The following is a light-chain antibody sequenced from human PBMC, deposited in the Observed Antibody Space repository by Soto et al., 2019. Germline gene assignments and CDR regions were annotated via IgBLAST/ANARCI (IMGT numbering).Light chain of an antibody. J-gene: IGKJ3*01. Sequence: EIVMTQSPATLSVSPGGSATLSCRASQSINKNLAWYHQRPGQAPRLLIYGASTKATAIPARFSGRGSGAYFTLTISRLQSEVVAVYYCQQYTDWAPFTFGPGTKVDIK. V-gene: IGKV3-15*01. CDR2: GAS. CDR3: QQYTDWAPFT. CDR1: QSINKN.